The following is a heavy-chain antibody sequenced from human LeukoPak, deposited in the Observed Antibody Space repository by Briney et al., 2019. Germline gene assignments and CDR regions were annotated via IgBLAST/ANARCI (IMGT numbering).Heavy chain of an antibody. D-gene: IGHD4-17*01. CDR2: IYHSGST. Sequence: PSETLSLTCTVSGVSISSYYWSWIRQPPGKGLEWIGYIYHSGSTNYNPSLKSRVTISVDTSKNQFSLKLSSVTAADTAMYFCARHSDYGDQSVFDYWGQGTLVTVSS. V-gene: IGHV4-59*08. CDR1: GVSISSYY. J-gene: IGHJ4*02. CDR3: ARHSDYGDQSVFDY.